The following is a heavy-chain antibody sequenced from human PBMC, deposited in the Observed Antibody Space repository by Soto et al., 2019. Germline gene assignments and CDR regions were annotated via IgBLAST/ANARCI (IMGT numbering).Heavy chain of an antibody. V-gene: IGHV4-59*02. CDR3: ARETPYCTSTSCSTSYYYGMDV. Sequence: SETLSLTCTVSGSSVSSYYWSWIRQPPGKGLEWIGYISNSGSTNYNPSLRSRVTISVDTSKNQFSLKMTSVTAADTAVYYCARETPYCTSTSCSTSYYYGMDVWGQGTTVTVSS. J-gene: IGHJ6*02. CDR2: ISNSGST. D-gene: IGHD2-2*02. CDR1: GSSVSSYY.